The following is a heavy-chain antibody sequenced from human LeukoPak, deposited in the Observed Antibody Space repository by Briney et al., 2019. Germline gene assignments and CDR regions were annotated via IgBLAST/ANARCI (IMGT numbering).Heavy chain of an antibody. J-gene: IGHJ5*02. CDR2: IRNDGSND. Sequence: GVSLRLSCAASGFTFSDYGMHWVRQAPGKGLEWVAFIRNDGSNDYYPDSVKGRFTISRDNSRNTLYLQMNSLRAEDTAFYYCAKGGSSSHNWFDPWGQGTRVTVSS. V-gene: IGHV3-30*02. CDR1: GFTFSDYG. D-gene: IGHD6-13*01. CDR3: AKGGSSSHNWFDP.